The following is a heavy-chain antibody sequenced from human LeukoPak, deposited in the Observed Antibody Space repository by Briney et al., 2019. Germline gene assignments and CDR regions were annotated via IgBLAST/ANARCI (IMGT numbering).Heavy chain of an antibody. V-gene: IGHV3-23*01. Sequence: GGSLRLSCAVSGFTFSSFAMSWVRQAPGKGLEWVSSISGSGESTYYADYVKGRFTVSRDNSKNTLNLQLNSLRAEDTAVYYCAKDAIGQYRPYYFDCWGQGTLVTVSS. CDR1: GFTFSSFA. J-gene: IGHJ4*02. CDR3: AKDAIGQYRPYYFDC. D-gene: IGHD3-16*02. CDR2: ISGSGEST.